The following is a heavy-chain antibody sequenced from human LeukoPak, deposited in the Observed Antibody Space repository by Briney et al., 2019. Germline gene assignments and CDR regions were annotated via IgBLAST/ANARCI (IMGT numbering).Heavy chain of an antibody. CDR2: IKQDGSEK. Sequence: PGGSLRLSCAASGFTFSSYWMCWVRQAPGKGLEWVANIKQDGSEKYYVDSVKGRFTISRDNAKNSLYLQMNSLRAEDTAVYYCAREVASTADAFDIWGQGTMVTVSS. CDR1: GFTFSSYW. J-gene: IGHJ3*02. CDR3: AREVASTADAFDI. D-gene: IGHD4-17*01. V-gene: IGHV3-7*01.